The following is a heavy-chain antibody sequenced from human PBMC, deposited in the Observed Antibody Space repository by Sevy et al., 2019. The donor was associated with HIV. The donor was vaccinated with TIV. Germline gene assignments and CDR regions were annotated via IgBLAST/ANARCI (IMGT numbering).Heavy chain of an antibody. CDR2: IRFDATIK. D-gene: IGHD2-2*01. CDR1: GFTFSNYG. CDR3: AKVLRIVEIPAAIDYYYGMDV. Sequence: GGSLRLSCAASGFTFSNYGMHWVRQAPGKGLEWVAFIRFDATIKYYRDSVKGRLTISRDNSKSTLYLQMNSLRAEDTAVYFLAKVLRIVEIPAAIDYYYGMDVWGQGTTVTVSS. J-gene: IGHJ6*02. V-gene: IGHV3-30*02.